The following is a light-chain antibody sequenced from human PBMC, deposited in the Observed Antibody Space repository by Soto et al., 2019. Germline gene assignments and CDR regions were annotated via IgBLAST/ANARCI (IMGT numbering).Light chain of an antibody. CDR1: SSDVGRYNT. CDR3: NSLRVNHLYV. CDR2: EVT. V-gene: IGLV2-14*01. J-gene: IGLJ1*01. Sequence: QSALTQPASVSGSPGQTITISCTGTSSDVGRYNTVSWYQHHPGKAPKLIIYEVTHRPAGISDRFSASESGNTASLTISGLQAEDEADYYCNSLRVNHLYVFGSGTKVTVL.